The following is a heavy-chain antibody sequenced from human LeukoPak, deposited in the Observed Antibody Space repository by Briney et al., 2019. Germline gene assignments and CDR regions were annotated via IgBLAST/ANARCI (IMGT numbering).Heavy chain of an antibody. J-gene: IGHJ4*02. CDR3: ARFGYTSSGYSNFDY. CDR1: GFTFTSHD. Sequence: ASVKVSCKASGFTFTSHDYNWVRQATGQGLEWMGWMNPNSGNTGYAQKFQGRVTMTRDTSITTVYMELSSLTSEDTAVYYCARFGYTSSGYSNFDYWGQGTLVTVSS. CDR2: MNPNSGNT. D-gene: IGHD3-22*01. V-gene: IGHV1-8*01.